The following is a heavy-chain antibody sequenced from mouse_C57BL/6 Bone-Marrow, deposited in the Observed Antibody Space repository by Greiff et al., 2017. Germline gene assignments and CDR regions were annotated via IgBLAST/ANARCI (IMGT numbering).Heavy chain of an antibody. CDR1: GYTFTNYW. D-gene: IGHD1-1*01. Sequence: QVQLQQSGAELVRPGTSVKMSCKASGYTFTNYWIGWAKQRPGHGLEWIGDIYPGGGYTNYNGKFKGKATLTADKSSSTAYMQFSSLTSEDSAIYYCARGDYYGSSSYYAMDYWGQGTSVTVSS. J-gene: IGHJ4*01. CDR3: ARGDYYGSSSYYAMDY. V-gene: IGHV1-63*01. CDR2: IYPGGGYT.